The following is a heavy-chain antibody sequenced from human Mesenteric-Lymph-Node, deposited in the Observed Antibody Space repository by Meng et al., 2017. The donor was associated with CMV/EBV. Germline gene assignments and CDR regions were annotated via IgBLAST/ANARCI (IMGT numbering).Heavy chain of an antibody. J-gene: IGHJ3*02. CDR1: GYTFTSYA. CDR2: SNAGNGNT. D-gene: IGHD5-18*01. CDR3: ARVGYSYGDAFDI. V-gene: IGHV1-3*02. Sequence: ASVKVSCKASGYTFTSYAMHWVRQAPGQRLEWMGWSNAGNGNTKYSQEFQGRVTITRDTSASTAYMELSSLRSEDTAVYYCARVGYSYGDAFDIWGQGTMVTVS.